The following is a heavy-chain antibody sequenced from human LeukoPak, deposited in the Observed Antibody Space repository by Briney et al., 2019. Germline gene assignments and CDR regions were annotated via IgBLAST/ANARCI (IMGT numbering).Heavy chain of an antibody. V-gene: IGHV3-48*01. CDR1: GFTFSSYS. J-gene: IGHJ4*02. D-gene: IGHD4-17*01. CDR2: ISSSSSTM. CDR3: ARQAPVTVTASSFDY. Sequence: GGSLRLSCAASGFTFSSYSMNWVRQAPGKGLEWVSYISSSSSTMYYADSVKGRFTISRDNAKNSLYLQMNSLRAEDTAVYYCARQAPVTVTASSFDYWGQGTLVTVSS.